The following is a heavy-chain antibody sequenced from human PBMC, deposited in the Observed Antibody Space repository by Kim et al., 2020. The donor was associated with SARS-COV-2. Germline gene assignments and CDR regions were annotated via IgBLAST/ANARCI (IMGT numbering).Heavy chain of an antibody. Sequence: SETLSLTCAVSGGSISSSNWWGWVRQPPGKGLEWIGEIYHSGSTNYNPSLKSRVTISVDKSKNQFSLKLSSVTAADTAVYYCARGPGEDILTSFDYWGQGSLVTVSS. J-gene: IGHJ4*02. CDR2: IYHSGST. CDR3: ARGPGEDILTSFDY. D-gene: IGHD3-9*01. V-gene: IGHV4-4*02. CDR1: GGSISSSNW.